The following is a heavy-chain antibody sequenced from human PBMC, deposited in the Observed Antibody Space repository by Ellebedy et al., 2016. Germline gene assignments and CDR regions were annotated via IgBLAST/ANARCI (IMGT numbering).Heavy chain of an antibody. V-gene: IGHV5-10-1*01. J-gene: IGHJ5*02. D-gene: IGHD4-17*01. CDR3: ARARETTVTTMFEGPFDP. CDR1: GYSFTSYW. Sequence: GESLKISXKGSGYSFTSYWISWVRQMPGKGLEWMGRIDPSDSYTNYSPSFQGQVTISADKSISTAYLQWSSLKASDTAMYYCARARETTVTTMFEGPFDPWGQGTLVTVSS. CDR2: IDPSDSYT.